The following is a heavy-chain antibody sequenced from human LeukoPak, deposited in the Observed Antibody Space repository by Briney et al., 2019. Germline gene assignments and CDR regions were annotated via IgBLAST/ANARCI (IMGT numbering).Heavy chain of an antibody. J-gene: IGHJ3*02. D-gene: IGHD3-22*01. CDR2: INPRGGST. V-gene: IGHV1-46*01. Sequence: ASVKVSCKASGYTFTSHFMHWVRQAPGRGLEWMGIINPRGGSTSYTQKFQGRVTMTRDTSTSTVYMELSSLRSEDTAVYYCARVKSYYYDTSDKDAFDIWDQGTMVTVSS. CDR1: GYTFTSHF. CDR3: ARVKSYYYDTSDKDAFDI.